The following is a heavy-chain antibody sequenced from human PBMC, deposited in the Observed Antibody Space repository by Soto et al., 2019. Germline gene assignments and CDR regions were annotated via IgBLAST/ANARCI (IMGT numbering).Heavy chain of an antibody. CDR2: IIPIFGTA. J-gene: IGHJ4*02. V-gene: IGHV1-69*13. CDR1: GGTFSSYA. D-gene: IGHD3-9*01. CDR3: ATLGGYDILTGSFDY. Sequence: SVKVSCKASGGTFSSYAISWVRQAPGQGLEWMGGIIPIFGTANYAQKFQGRVTITADESTSTAYMELSSLRSGDTAVYYCATLGGYDILTGSFDYWGQGTLVTVSS.